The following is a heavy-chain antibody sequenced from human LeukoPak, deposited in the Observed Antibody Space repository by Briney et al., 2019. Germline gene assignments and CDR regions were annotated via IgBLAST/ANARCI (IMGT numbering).Heavy chain of an antibody. D-gene: IGHD3-3*01. J-gene: IGHJ4*02. CDR2: IYTSGST. CDR1: GGSVSSYY. V-gene: IGHV4-4*07. Sequence: SETLSLTGTVSGGSVSSYYWSWIRQPAGKGLEWIGRIYTSGSTNYNPSLKSRVTMSVDTSKNQFSLKLSSVTAADTAVYYCARDESHWSGPPRPTHWGQGTLVTVSS. CDR3: ARDESHWSGPPRPTH.